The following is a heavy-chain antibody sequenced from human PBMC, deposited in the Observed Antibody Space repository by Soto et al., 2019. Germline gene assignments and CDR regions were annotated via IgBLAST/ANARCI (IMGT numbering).Heavy chain of an antibody. CDR2: INPNSGGT. CDR3: ARDIFLTYYYGSGSYSTDY. Sequence: ASVKVSCKASGYTFTGYYMHWVRQAPGQGLEWMGWINPNSGGTNYAQKFQGRVTMTRDTSISTAYMELSRLRSDDTAVYYCARDIFLTYYYGSGSYSTDYWGQGTLVTAPQ. CDR1: GYTFTGYY. V-gene: IGHV1-2*02. J-gene: IGHJ4*02. D-gene: IGHD3-10*01.